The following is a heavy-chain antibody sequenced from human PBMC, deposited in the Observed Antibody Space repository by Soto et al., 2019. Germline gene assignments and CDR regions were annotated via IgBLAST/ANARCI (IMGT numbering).Heavy chain of an antibody. V-gene: IGHV4-34*01. CDR3: ARGPGYGDYIFDY. CDR2: INHSGGT. D-gene: IGHD4-17*01. J-gene: IGHJ4*02. CDR1: GGSFSGYY. Sequence: SETLSLTCAVYGGSFSGYYWSWIRQPPGKGLEWIGEINHSGGTNYNPSLKSRVTISVDTSKNQFSLKLSSVTAADTAVYYCARGPGYGDYIFDYWGQGTLVTVSS.